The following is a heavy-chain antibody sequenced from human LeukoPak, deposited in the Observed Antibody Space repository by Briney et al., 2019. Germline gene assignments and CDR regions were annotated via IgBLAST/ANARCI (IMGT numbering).Heavy chain of an antibody. CDR3: ARALTSRWCWFDP. J-gene: IGHJ5*02. Sequence: PGGSLRLSCAASGFTFSSYGMGWVRQAPGKGLEWLSVISGSGGSTFYADSVKGRFTISRDTSKNTLYLQMNSLRAEDTAVYYCARALTSRWCWFDPWGQGTLVTVSS. V-gene: IGHV3-23*01. CDR1: GFTFSSYG. D-gene: IGHD2-8*01. CDR2: ISGSGGST.